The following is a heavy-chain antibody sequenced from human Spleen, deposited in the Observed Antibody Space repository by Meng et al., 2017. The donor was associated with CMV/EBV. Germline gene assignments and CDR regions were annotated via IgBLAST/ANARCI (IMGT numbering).Heavy chain of an antibody. CDR2: ISYDGSNK. D-gene: IGHD3-22*01. Sequence: SGFTFSSYAMHWVRQAPGKGLEWVAVISYDGSNKYYADSVKGRFTISRDNSKNTLYLQMNSLRAEDTAVYYCARIPGDSSGYSHFDYWGQGTLVTVSS. J-gene: IGHJ4*02. CDR3: ARIPGDSSGYSHFDY. V-gene: IGHV3-30*04. CDR1: GFTFSSYA.